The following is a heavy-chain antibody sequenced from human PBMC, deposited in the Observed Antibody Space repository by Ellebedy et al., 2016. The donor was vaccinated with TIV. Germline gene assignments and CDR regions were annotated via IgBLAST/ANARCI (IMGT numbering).Heavy chain of an antibody. CDR1: GGSFSGYY. Sequence: SETLSLXCAVYGGSFSGYYWSWIRQPPGKGLEWIGYIYYSGSTYYNPSLKSRVTISVDTSKNQFSLKLSSVTAADTAVYYCARDTPVVVPAAMSEYYYYGMDVWGQGTTVTVSS. CDR2: IYYSGST. V-gene: IGHV4-30-4*01. J-gene: IGHJ6*02. D-gene: IGHD2-2*01. CDR3: ARDTPVVVPAAMSEYYYYGMDV.